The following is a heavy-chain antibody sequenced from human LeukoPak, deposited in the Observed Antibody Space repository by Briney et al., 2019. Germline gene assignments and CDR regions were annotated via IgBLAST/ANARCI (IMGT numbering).Heavy chain of an antibody. D-gene: IGHD6-19*01. Sequence: ASVKVSCKASGYTFTSYGISWVRQAPGQGLEWMGWINPNTGNPTYAQGFTGRFVFSLDTSVSTTYLQISSLKAEDTAVYYCARRVAGTAFDIWGQGTMVTVSS. CDR2: INPNTGNP. CDR1: GYTFTSYG. V-gene: IGHV7-4-1*02. J-gene: IGHJ3*02. CDR3: ARRVAGTAFDI.